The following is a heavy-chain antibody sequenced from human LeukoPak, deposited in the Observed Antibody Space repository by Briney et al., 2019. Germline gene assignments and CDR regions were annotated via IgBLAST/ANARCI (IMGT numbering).Heavy chain of an antibody. D-gene: IGHD2-2*01. CDR2: MNPNSGNT. CDR1: GYTFTSYD. Sequence: GASVNVSCTASGYTFTSYDINWVRQATGQGLEWMGWMNPNSGNTGYAQKFQGRVTMTRNTSISTAYMELSSLRSEDTAVYYCARGGGYCSSTSCYREGGWFDPWGQGTLVTVSS. J-gene: IGHJ5*02. CDR3: ARGGGYCSSTSCYREGGWFDP. V-gene: IGHV1-8*01.